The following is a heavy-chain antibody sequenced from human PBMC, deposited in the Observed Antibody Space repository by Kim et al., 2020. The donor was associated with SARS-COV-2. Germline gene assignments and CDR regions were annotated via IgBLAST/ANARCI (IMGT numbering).Heavy chain of an antibody. CDR1: GYTFTSYA. CDR3: AIETPRITMVRGVIPDNWFDP. V-gene: IGHV1-3*01. D-gene: IGHD3-10*01. J-gene: IGHJ5*02. Sequence: ASVKVSCKASGYTFTSYAMHWVRQAPGQRLEWMGWINAGNGNTKYSQKFQGRVTITRDTSASTAYMELSSLRSEDTAVYYCAIETPRITMVRGVIPDNWFDPWGQGTLVTVSS. CDR2: INAGNGNT.